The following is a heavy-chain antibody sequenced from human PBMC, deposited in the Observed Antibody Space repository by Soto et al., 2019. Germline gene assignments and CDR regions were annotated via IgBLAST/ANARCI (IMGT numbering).Heavy chain of an antibody. CDR2: ISGSGGST. J-gene: IGHJ6*02. V-gene: IGHV3-23*01. CDR3: ARDREFHCSGGSCYSGYYYGMDV. D-gene: IGHD2-15*01. CDR1: GFTFSSYA. Sequence: PGGSLRLSCAASGFTFSSYAMSWVRQAPGKGLEWVSAISGSGGSTYYADSVKGRFTISRDNSKNTLYLQMNSLRAEDTAVYYCARDREFHCSGGSCYSGYYYGMDVWGQGTTVTVSS.